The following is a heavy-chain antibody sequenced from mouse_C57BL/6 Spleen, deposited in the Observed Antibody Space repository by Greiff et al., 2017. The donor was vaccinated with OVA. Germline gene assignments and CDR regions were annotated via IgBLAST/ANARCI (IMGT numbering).Heavy chain of an antibody. J-gene: IGHJ1*03. CDR3: AKPGDEYFDV. CDR1: GYSITSGYY. CDR2: ISYDGSN. V-gene: IGHV3-6*01. Sequence: EVKLVESGPGLVKPSQSLSLTCSVTGYSITSGYYWNLIRQFPGNKLEWMGYISYDGSNNYNPSLKNRISITRDTSKKQLFLKLNSVTTEDTATYYCAKPGDEYFDVWGTGTTVTVSS.